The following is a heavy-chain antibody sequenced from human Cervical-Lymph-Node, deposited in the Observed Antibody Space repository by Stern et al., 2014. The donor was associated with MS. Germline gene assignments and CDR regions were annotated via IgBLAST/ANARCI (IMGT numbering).Heavy chain of an antibody. V-gene: IGHV5-51*01. CDR3: ARDYGDYAFDY. D-gene: IGHD4-17*01. Sequence: VQLVQSGAEVKKPGESLKISCKGSGYSFTANWIAWVRQMPGKGLEWKGIIYPGDSDTRYSPSCQGQVPISADKSISTAYLQWSSLKASDTAMYYCARDYGDYAFDYWGQGTLVTVSS. CDR1: GYSFTANW. CDR2: IYPGDSDT. J-gene: IGHJ4*02.